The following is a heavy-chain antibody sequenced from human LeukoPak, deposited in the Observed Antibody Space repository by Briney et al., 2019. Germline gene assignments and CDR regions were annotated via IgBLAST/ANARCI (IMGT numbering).Heavy chain of an antibody. Sequence: SGTLSLTCAVYGGSFSGYYWSWIRQPPGKGLEWIGEINHSGSTNYNPSLKSRVTISVDTSKNQFSLKLSSVTAADTAVYYCARGRGYSYGPQTSGQDLGYWGQGTLVTVSS. CDR3: ARGRGYSYGPQTSGQDLGY. CDR1: GGSFSGYY. J-gene: IGHJ4*02. V-gene: IGHV4-34*01. D-gene: IGHD5-18*01. CDR2: INHSGST.